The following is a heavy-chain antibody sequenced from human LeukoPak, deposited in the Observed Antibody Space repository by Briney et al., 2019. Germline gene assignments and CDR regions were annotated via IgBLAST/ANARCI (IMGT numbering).Heavy chain of an antibody. J-gene: IGHJ4*02. V-gene: IGHV4-30-2*01. CDR1: GGSISSGGYS. CDR2: IYHSGST. Sequence: SETLSLTCAVSGGSISSGGYSWSWIRQPPGKGLEWIGYIYHSGSTYYNPSLKSRVTISVDRSKNQFSLKLSSVTAADTAVYYCATAPTQWLELDYWGQGTLVTVSS. D-gene: IGHD6-19*01. CDR3: ATAPTQWLELDY.